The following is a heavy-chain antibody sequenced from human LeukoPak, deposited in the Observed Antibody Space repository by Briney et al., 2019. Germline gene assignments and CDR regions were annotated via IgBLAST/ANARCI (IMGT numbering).Heavy chain of an antibody. Sequence: ASVKVSCKVSGYTLTELSMHWVRQAPGKGLEWMGGFDPEDGETIYAQKFQGRVTMTEDTSTDTAYMELSSLRSEDTAVYYCASRHSSSRYWDYYYGMDVWGQGTTVTVSS. V-gene: IGHV1-24*01. D-gene: IGHD6-13*01. CDR2: FDPEDGET. CDR1: GYTLTELS. J-gene: IGHJ6*02. CDR3: ASRHSSSRYWDYYYGMDV.